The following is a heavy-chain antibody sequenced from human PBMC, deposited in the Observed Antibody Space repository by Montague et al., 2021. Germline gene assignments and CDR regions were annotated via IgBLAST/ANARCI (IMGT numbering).Heavy chain of an antibody. CDR1: GDSISSYEYY. CDR2: VYKRGDT. J-gene: IGHJ4*02. D-gene: IGHD3-22*01. Sequence: SETLSLTCSVSGDSISSYEYYWTWIRQPAGRGLEWIGRVYKRGDTNTNPSLRSRLTLSVDTSKNHFSLTLTSVTAADTAVYYCARGDYSDIHFDSWGQGTLVTVSS. V-gene: IGHV4-4*07. CDR3: ARGDYSDIHFDS.